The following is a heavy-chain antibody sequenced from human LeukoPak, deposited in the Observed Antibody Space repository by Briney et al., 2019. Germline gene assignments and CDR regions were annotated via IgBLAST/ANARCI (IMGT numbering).Heavy chain of an antibody. CDR3: ARISYSSGYSN. J-gene: IGHJ4*02. CDR2: IYYSGST. CDR1: GGSISSYY. Sequence: KSSETLSLTCTVSGGSISSYYWSWIRQPPGKGLEWIGYIYYSGSTNYNPSLKSRVTISVDTSKNQFSLKLSSVTAADTAVYYCARISYSSGYSNWGQGTLVTVSS. D-gene: IGHD6-19*01. V-gene: IGHV4-59*12.